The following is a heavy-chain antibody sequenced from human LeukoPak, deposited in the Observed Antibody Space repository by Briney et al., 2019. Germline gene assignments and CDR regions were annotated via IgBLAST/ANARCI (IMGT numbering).Heavy chain of an antibody. V-gene: IGHV1-2*02. D-gene: IGHD6-19*01. CDR2: INPNSGGT. Sequence: ASVKASCKASGYTFTGYYMHWVRQAPGQGLEWMGWINPNSGGTNYAQKFQGRVTMTRDTSISTAYMELSRLRSDDTAVYYCARAPYSSGWYINYWGQGTLVTVSS. CDR3: ARAPYSSGWYINY. J-gene: IGHJ4*02. CDR1: GYTFTGYY.